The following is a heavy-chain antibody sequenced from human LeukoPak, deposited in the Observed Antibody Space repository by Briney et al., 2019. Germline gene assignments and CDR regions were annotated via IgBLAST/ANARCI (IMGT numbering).Heavy chain of an antibody. Sequence: PGGSLRLSCAASGFTFSDYYMSWIRQAPGKGLEWVSYISSSGSTIYYADSVKGRFTISRDNAKNSLYLQMNSLRAEDTAVYYCARPDYDILTGYYTGYYYYYMDVWGKGTTVTVSS. CDR1: GFTFSDYY. CDR3: ARPDYDILTGYYTGYYYYYMDV. J-gene: IGHJ6*03. D-gene: IGHD3-9*01. CDR2: ISSSGSTI. V-gene: IGHV3-11*04.